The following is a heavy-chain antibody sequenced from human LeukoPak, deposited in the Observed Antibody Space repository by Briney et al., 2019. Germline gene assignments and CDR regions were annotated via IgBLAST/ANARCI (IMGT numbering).Heavy chain of an antibody. J-gene: IGHJ5*02. V-gene: IGHV4-4*07. D-gene: IGHD2-2*01. CDR2: IHDNGDS. Sequence: SETLSLTCTVSGGSISGYFWSWIRQPAGKGLEWIGRIHDNGDSNHNPSLKSRVTMALDTSGNQVSLKLTSVTAADTAVYYCARSAGVPAARFAWFDPWGQGTLVTVSS. CDR3: ARSAGVPAARFAWFDP. CDR1: GGSISGYF.